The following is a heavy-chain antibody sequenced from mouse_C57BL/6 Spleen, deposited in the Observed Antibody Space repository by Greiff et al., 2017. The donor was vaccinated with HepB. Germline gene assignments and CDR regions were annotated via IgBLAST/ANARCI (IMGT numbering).Heavy chain of an antibody. CDR2: IRSKSNNYAT. J-gene: IGHJ4*01. CDR3: VSPSRANWYYAMDY. V-gene: IGHV10-1*01. Sequence: EVKLVESGGGLVQPKGSLKLSCAASGFSFNTYAMNWVRQAPGKGLEWVDRIRSKSNNYATYYAESVKDRFTISRDNSESMLYLQMNNLKTEYTAMYYCVSPSRANWYYAMDYWGRGTSVTVSS. CDR1: GFSFNTYA. D-gene: IGHD4-1*01.